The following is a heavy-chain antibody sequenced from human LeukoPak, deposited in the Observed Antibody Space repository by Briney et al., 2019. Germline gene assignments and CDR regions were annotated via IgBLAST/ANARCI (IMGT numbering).Heavy chain of an antibody. Sequence: GGSLRLSCAASGFTFSSYSMNWVRQAPGKGLEWVSYISSSSSTIYYADSVKGRVTLSSDNAKNSLYLQMNSLRAEDTAVYYCARDGYYYGSGSYYKVDFDYWGQGTLVTVSS. V-gene: IGHV3-48*01. CDR1: GFTFSSYS. J-gene: IGHJ4*02. CDR2: ISSSSSTI. D-gene: IGHD3-10*01. CDR3: ARDGYYYGSGSYYKVDFDY.